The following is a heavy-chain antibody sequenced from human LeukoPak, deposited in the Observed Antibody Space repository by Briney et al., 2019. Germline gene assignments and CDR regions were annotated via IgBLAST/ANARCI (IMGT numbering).Heavy chain of an antibody. D-gene: IGHD2-2*01. V-gene: IGHV3-33*01. CDR2: IWYDGSNK. CDR1: GFTFSSYG. CDR3: ARDAGGIVVVPAALVDY. J-gene: IGHJ4*02. Sequence: GGSLRLSCAASGFTFSSYGMHWVRQAPGKGLEWVAVIWYDGSNKYYADSVKGRFTISRDNSKNTLYLQMNSLRAEDTAVYYCARDAGGIVVVPAALVDYWGQGTLVTVSS.